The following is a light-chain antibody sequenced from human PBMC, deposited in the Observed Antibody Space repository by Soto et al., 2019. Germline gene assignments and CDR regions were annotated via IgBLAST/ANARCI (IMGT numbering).Light chain of an antibody. V-gene: IGKV3-20*01. Sequence: EIVLTQSPGTLSLSPGERATLSCRASQSVSSDFLAWYQQKPGQAPRLLIYGASSRATGIPDRFSGSGSGTDFTLTISRLEPEDFAVYYCQQYGSSPSFGQGTQVDIK. CDR1: QSVSSDF. J-gene: IGKJ1*01. CDR3: QQYGSSPS. CDR2: GAS.